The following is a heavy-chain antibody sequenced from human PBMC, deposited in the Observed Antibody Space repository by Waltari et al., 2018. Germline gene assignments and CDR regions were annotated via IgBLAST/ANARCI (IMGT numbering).Heavy chain of an antibody. J-gene: IGHJ4*02. CDR3: ARGDDILTGDHKGLDY. CDR2: GSAYNGET. V-gene: IGHV1-18*01. CDR1: GYNFTSYG. D-gene: IGHD3-9*01. Sequence: QVQVVQSGAEVKNPGASVRVSCKASGYNFTSYGFSWVRQAPGHGLEWMGWGSAYNGETNYAHKYQGRVTMTTDTARTTAYMEVRSRRSDDTAVYYCARGDDILTGDHKGLDYWGQGTLVSVSS.